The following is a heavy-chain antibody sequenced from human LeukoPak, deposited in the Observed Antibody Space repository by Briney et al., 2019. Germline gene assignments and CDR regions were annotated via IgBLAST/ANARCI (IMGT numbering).Heavy chain of an antibody. CDR2: INWNGAST. Sequence: GGSLRLSCAASGFTFDDYDMSWVRQVPGKGLEWVSAINWNGASTGYADSVKGRFTISRDNAKNSLYLQMNSLRAEDTAVYYCAKSPTRGYSYGLFDYWGQGTLVTVSS. D-gene: IGHD5-18*01. CDR3: AKSPTRGYSYGLFDY. J-gene: IGHJ4*02. V-gene: IGHV3-20*04. CDR1: GFTFDDYD.